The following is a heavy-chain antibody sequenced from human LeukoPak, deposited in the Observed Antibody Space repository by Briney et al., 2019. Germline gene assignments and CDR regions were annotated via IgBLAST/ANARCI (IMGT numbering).Heavy chain of an antibody. D-gene: IGHD6-6*01. CDR1: GGTFSSYA. Sequence: GASVEVSCKASGGTFSSYAISWVRQAPGQGLEWMGGIIPIFGTANYAQKFQGRVTITADKSTSTAYMELSSLRSEDTAVYYCARDGPSIAAESELRGYYMDVWGKGTTVTVSS. CDR2: IIPIFGTA. CDR3: ARDGPSIAAESELRGYYMDV. V-gene: IGHV1-69*06. J-gene: IGHJ6*03.